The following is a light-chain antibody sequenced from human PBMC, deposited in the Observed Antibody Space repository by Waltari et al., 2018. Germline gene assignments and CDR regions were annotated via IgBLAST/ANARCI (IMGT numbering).Light chain of an antibody. CDR3: CSYSGDLSFGVV. CDR2: EVT. CDR1: SHDVGNYDL. J-gene: IGLJ2*01. V-gene: IGLV2-23*02. Sequence: QSALTQPASVSGSPGQSITIPCTGTSHDVGNYDLVSWYQQHPGKAPKLIIYEVTKRPSGFSNRFAGSKSCNTASLTISGLHTEDEGDYYCCSYSGDLSFGVVFGGGTKLTVL.